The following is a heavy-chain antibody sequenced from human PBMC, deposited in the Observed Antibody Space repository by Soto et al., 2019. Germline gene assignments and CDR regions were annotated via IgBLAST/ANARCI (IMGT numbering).Heavy chain of an antibody. Sequence: PGGSLRLSCAAFGFTFSSYAMSWVRQAPGKGLEWVSAISGSGGSTYYADSVKGRFTISRDNSKNTLYLQMNSLRAEDTAVYYCAKDGNEYCSSTSCYGENWFDPWGQGTLVTVSS. J-gene: IGHJ5*02. CDR1: GFTFSSYA. V-gene: IGHV3-23*01. D-gene: IGHD2-2*01. CDR3: AKDGNEYCSSTSCYGENWFDP. CDR2: ISGSGGST.